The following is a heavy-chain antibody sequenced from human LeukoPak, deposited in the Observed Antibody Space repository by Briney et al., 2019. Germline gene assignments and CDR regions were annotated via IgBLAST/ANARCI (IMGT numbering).Heavy chain of an antibody. CDR1: GFTFSTYD. D-gene: IGHD2-15*01. CDR2: ISYDGSNN. Sequence: PGGSLRLSCAASGFTFSTYDMHWVRQAPGKGLEWVAVISYDGSNNYYADSVKGRFTISRDNSKNTLYLQMNSLRAEDTAVYYCAKDVQSTPYYYYGMDVWGQGTTVTVSS. V-gene: IGHV3-30*18. J-gene: IGHJ6*02. CDR3: AKDVQSTPYYYYGMDV.